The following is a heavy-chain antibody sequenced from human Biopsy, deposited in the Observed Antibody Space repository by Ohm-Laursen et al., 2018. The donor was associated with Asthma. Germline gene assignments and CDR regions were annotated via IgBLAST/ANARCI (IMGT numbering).Heavy chain of an antibody. D-gene: IGHD3-10*01. CDR3: ARAVDYSHYYGIDV. J-gene: IGHJ6*02. V-gene: IGHV1-18*01. CDR2: ISVYNGNT. CDR1: GYTFNSAG. Sequence: SSVKVSCKSSGYTFNSAGITWARQAPGQGLEWLGWISVYNGNTKVAQKLQDRVTMITDTSTSTAYMELRSLRSDDTAVYFCARAVDYSHYYGIDVWGQGTTVTVS.